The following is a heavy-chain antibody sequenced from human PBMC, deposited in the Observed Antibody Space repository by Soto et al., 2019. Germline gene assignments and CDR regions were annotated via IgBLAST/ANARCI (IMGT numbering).Heavy chain of an antibody. CDR3: TGAVDY. CDR1: GFTFSDYS. Sequence: EVHLVESGGGLVQPGGSLRLSCAASGFTFSDYSINWVRQAPGKGLEWVSYISSSGTTIFYADSVRGRFTISRDNDKNSLYLQMNSLRDEDTAVYYCTGAVDYWGQVTLVTVSS. V-gene: IGHV3-48*02. CDR2: ISSSGTTI. J-gene: IGHJ4*02.